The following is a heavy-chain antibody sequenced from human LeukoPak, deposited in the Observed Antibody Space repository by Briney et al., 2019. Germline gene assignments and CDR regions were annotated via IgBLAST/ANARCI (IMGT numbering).Heavy chain of an antibody. D-gene: IGHD4-23*01. Sequence: GGSLRLSCAASGFTFSGSAMHWVRQASGKGLEWVGRIRSKANSYATAYAASVKGRFTISRDDSKNTAYLQMYSLKTEDTAVYYCTSSGDVTPEAFDIWGPGTMVTVSS. J-gene: IGHJ3*02. V-gene: IGHV3-73*01. CDR2: IRSKANSYAT. CDR1: GFTFSGSA. CDR3: TSSGDVTPEAFDI.